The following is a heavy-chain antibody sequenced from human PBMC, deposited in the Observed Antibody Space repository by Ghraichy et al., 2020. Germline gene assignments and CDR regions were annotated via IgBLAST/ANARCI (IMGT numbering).Heavy chain of an antibody. V-gene: IGHV3-7*01. CDR3: ARGHSSASSLYPAMDV. D-gene: IGHD3-22*01. J-gene: IGHJ6*02. CDR1: GFTFSNYW. CDR2: IKQDGSER. Sequence: GESLNISCAASGFTFSNYWMTWVRQAPGKGLEWVANIKQDGSERYYVDSVKGRFSISRDNAKNSLYLQINSLRAEDTAVFYCARGHSSASSLYPAMDVWGQGTTVTVSS.